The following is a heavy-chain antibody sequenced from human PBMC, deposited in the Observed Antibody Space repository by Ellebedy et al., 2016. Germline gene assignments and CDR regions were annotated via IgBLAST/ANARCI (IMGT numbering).Heavy chain of an antibody. CDR1: GFTFNSYA. CDR3: ARDSPYCTNGVCYLVDY. CDR2: ISSGSHYI. V-gene: IGHV3-21*01. J-gene: IGHJ4*02. Sequence: GESLKISCAASGFTFNSYAMSWVRQAPGKGLEWVSSISSGSHYIYYADSVKGRFTISRDNAKNSLYLQMNSLRAEDTAVYYCARDSPYCTNGVCYLVDYWGQGTLVTVSS. D-gene: IGHD2-8*01.